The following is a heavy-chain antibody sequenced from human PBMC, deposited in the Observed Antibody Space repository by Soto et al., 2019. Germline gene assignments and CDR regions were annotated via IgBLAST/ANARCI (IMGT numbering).Heavy chain of an antibody. CDR1: GYTFSSYA. Sequence: ASVKVSCKASGYTFSSYAVQWVRQAPGQSLEWIGWIHAGNGDTKYSQKFHGRVTLTRDTSANTAYMDLSSLRSEDTAVYYCARVPRYTSDIVEVPAVMFDAWFVPRGQGNLVTVSS. J-gene: IGHJ5*02. CDR2: IHAGNGDT. CDR3: ARVPRYTSDIVEVPAVMFDAWFVP. D-gene: IGHD2-2*01. V-gene: IGHV1-3*01.